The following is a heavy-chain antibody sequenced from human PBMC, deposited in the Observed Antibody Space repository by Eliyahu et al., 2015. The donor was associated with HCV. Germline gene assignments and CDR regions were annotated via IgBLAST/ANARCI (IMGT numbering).Heavy chain of an antibody. CDR2: MNQAGNQK. D-gene: IGHD2-15*01. CDR1: GFTFRNSW. Sequence: EVQLVESGGGLVQPGGSXXLSCAAXGFTFRNSWMTWVRQIPGKGLEWVANMNQAGNQKFYVDSVRGRFTVSRDNAENSMSLQMNSLKAEDTAVYYCARGLGRGSLDVWGKGTTVTVSS. V-gene: IGHV3-7*03. CDR3: ARGLGRGSLDV. J-gene: IGHJ6*04.